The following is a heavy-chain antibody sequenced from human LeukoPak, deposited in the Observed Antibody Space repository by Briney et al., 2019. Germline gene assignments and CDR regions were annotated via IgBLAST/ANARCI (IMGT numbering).Heavy chain of an antibody. CDR3: VREDNAFNI. V-gene: IGHV3-74*01. CDR2: ISGDGTYT. CDR1: GFTFSTDF. J-gene: IGHJ3*02. Sequence: GGSLRLSCVASGFTFSTDFMHWIRHAPGEGLVWVSHISGDGTYTNYADSVKGRFTISRDNTKNTLYLQMNSLRAEDTAIYYCVREDNAFNIWGQGTLVTVSS.